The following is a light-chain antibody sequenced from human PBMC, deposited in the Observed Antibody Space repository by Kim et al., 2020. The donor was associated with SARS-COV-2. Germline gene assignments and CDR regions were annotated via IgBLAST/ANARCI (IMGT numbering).Light chain of an antibody. CDR3: CSYAGSRTYV. Sequence: GQTITISCTGTNSDVGSLNLVSWYQQHPGKAPKVMNYEVNKRPSGVSNRFSGSKSGNTASLTISGLQAEDEADYYCCSYAGSRTYVFGTGTKVTVL. CDR1: NSDVGSLNL. J-gene: IGLJ1*01. V-gene: IGLV2-23*02. CDR2: EVN.